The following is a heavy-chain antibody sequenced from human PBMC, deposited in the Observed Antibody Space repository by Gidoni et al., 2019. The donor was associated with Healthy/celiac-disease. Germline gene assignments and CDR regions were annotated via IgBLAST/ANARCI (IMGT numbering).Heavy chain of an antibody. CDR1: GFTFSSYG. J-gene: IGHJ4*02. CDR3: ARDGVGCGCLDY. CDR2: IWYDGSNK. D-gene: IGHD6-19*01. Sequence: QVQLVESGGGVVQPGRSLRLSCAASGFTFSSYGMHWVRQAPGKGLEWVAVIWYDGSNKYYADSVKGRFTISRDNSKNTLYLQMNSLRAEDTAVYYCARDGVGCGCLDYWGQGTLVTVSS. V-gene: IGHV3-33*01.